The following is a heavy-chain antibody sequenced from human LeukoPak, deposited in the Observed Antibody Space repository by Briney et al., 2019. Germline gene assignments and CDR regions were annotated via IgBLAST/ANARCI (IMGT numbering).Heavy chain of an antibody. CDR2: INSDGSST. Sequence: GGSLRLSCAASGFTFSSYWMHWARQAPGKGLVWVSRINSDGSSTSYADSVKGRFTISRDNAKNTLYLQMNSLRAEDTAVYYCARAYSGSYYDYWGQGTLVTVSS. V-gene: IGHV3-74*01. D-gene: IGHD1-26*01. CDR1: GFTFSSYW. CDR3: ARAYSGSYYDY. J-gene: IGHJ4*02.